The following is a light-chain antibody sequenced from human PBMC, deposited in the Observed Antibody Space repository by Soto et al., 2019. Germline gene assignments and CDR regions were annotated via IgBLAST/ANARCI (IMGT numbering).Light chain of an antibody. CDR3: QQRSNWPPWT. V-gene: IGKV3-11*01. CDR1: QSVSSY. Sequence: EILFTQSPATLSLFPGGRATLSCRGSQSVSSYLAWYQQKPGQAPRLLIYDASNRATGIPARFSGSGSGTDFTLTISSLEPEDFAVYYCQQRSNWPPWTFGQGTKVDIK. J-gene: IGKJ1*01. CDR2: DAS.